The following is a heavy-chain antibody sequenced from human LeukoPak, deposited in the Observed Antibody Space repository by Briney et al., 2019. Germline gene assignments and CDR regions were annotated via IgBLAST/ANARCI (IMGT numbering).Heavy chain of an antibody. CDR3: ARGLGEGYPDY. CDR2: ITHGGFP. V-gene: IGHV4-34*01. CDR1: GGSFSGFY. Sequence: SETLSLTCAVHGGSFSGFYWTWMRQPPGKELEWIGGITHGGFPNYHPSLKSRVTMSEDTSNNQFSLKLTSVTAADTAVYYCARGLGEGYPDYWGPGTLVTVSS. J-gene: IGHJ4*02. D-gene: IGHD5-24*01.